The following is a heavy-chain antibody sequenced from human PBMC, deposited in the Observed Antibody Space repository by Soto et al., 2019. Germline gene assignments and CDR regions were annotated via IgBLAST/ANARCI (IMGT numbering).Heavy chain of an antibody. D-gene: IGHD1-26*01. Sequence: ASVKVSCKASGYTFTICGIIWVRQAPGQGLEWMGWINANNGSTNYAQKFQGWVTMTRDTSISTAYMELSRLRSDDTAVYYCARGWELLPYYFDYWGQGTLVTVSS. J-gene: IGHJ4*02. V-gene: IGHV1-2*04. CDR3: ARGWELLPYYFDY. CDR2: INANNGST. CDR1: GYTFTICG.